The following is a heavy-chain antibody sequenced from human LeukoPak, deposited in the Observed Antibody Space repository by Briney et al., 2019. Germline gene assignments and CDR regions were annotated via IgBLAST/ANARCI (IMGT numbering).Heavy chain of an antibody. J-gene: IGHJ6*02. CDR2: ISSKGGST. CDR3: VRAVTREDYYYYGMDV. V-gene: IGHV3-64D*09. CDR1: GFTFSSYA. D-gene: IGHD4-17*01. Sequence: AGGSLRLSCAASGFTFSSYAMHWVRQAPGKGLEYVSAISSKGGSTYYADSVKGRFTISRDNSKNTLYLQMSSLRAEDTAVYYCVRAVTREDYYYYGMDVWGQGTTVTVSS.